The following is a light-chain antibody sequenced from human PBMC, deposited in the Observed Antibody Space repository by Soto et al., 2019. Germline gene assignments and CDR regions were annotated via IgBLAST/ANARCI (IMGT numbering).Light chain of an antibody. CDR2: EVS. CDR1: SSDVGSYNY. Sequence: QSVLTQPASVSGSPGQSITISCTGTSSDVGSYNYVSWYQQHPGKAPKLMIYEVSDRPSGISSRFSGSKSGNTASLTISGLQTEEEADYYCSSYTSSSTLFVTGTKVTVL. CDR3: SSYTSSSTL. V-gene: IGLV2-14*01. J-gene: IGLJ1*01.